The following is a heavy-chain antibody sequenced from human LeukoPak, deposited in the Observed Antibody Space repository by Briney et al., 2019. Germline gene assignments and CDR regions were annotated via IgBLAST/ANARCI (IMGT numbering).Heavy chain of an antibody. J-gene: IGHJ4*02. V-gene: IGHV5-51*01. CDR3: ARHYAEPGYYDSSGYFDY. CDR2: IYPGDSDT. CDR1: GYGFTSYW. Sequence: GXXLQISCKGSGYGFTSYWIGWVRQMPGKGLEWMGIIYPGDSDTRYSPSFQGQVTISADKSISTAYLQWSSLKASDTAMYYCARHYAEPGYYDSSGYFDYWGQGTLVTV. D-gene: IGHD3-22*01.